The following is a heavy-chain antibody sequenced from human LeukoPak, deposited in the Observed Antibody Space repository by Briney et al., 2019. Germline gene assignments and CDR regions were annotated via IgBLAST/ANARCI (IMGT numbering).Heavy chain of an antibody. CDR3: ASGWYDFWSGYILDY. Sequence: SETLSLTCAVYGGSFSGYYWSWIRQPPGKGLEWIGEINHSGSTNYNPSLKSRVTISVDTSKNQFSLKLGSVTAADTAVYYCASGWYDFWSGYILDYWGQGTLVTVSS. CDR2: INHSGST. D-gene: IGHD3-3*01. CDR1: GGSFSGYY. J-gene: IGHJ4*02. V-gene: IGHV4-34*01.